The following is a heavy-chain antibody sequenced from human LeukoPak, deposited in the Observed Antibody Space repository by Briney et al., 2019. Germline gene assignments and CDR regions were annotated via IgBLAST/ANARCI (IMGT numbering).Heavy chain of an antibody. V-gene: IGHV1-2*02. J-gene: IGHJ4*02. CDR1: GYTFTGYY. CDR3: GTLLSNGPFDY. CDR2: IYPNSGAT. Sequence: GASVKVSCKASGYTFTGYYMHWLRRAPGQGLEWMGWIYPNSGATKYAQKFQGRVTMTRDTSISTAYMELSGLRSDDTAVYYCGTLLSNGPFDYWGQGSLVTVSS.